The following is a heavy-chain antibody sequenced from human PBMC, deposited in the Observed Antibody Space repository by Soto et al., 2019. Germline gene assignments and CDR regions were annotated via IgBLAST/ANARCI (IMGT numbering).Heavy chain of an antibody. J-gene: IGHJ6*03. CDR2: INPNSGGT. CDR1: GYTFTGYY. Sequence: GASVKVSCKASGYTFTGYYMHWVRQAPGQGLEWMGWINPNSGGTNYAQKFQGWVTMTRDTSISTAYMELSRLRSDDTAVYYCARDTYSSSSRYYYYYMDAWGKGTTVTVSS. V-gene: IGHV1-2*04. CDR3: ARDTYSSSSRYYYYYMDA. D-gene: IGHD6-6*01.